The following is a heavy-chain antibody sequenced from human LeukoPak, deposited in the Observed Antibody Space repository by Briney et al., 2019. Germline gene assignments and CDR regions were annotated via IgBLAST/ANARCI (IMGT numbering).Heavy chain of an antibody. D-gene: IGHD3-10*01. CDR2: THYTGET. J-gene: IGHJ4*02. V-gene: IGHV4-59*11. CDR3: GRNLGSGSDH. Sequence: SETLSLTCNVSGDSISGPYWNWIRQSPGRGLEWIGYTHYTGETNYNPSLKSRLTMSVDTSNNQVYLRLSSVTAADTAVYYCGRNLGSGSDHWGQGTLITVSS. CDR1: GDSISGPY.